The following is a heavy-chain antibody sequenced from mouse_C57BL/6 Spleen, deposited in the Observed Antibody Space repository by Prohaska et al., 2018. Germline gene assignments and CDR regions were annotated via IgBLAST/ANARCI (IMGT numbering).Heavy chain of an antibody. Sequence: HGKSLEWIGDINPNNGGTSYNQKFKGKATLTVDKSSSTAYMELRSLTSEDSAVYYCAKTYYSNYEGDYWGQGTSVTVSS. CDR3: AKTYYSNYEGDY. CDR2: INPNNGGT. D-gene: IGHD2-5*01. V-gene: IGHV1-26*01. J-gene: IGHJ4*01.